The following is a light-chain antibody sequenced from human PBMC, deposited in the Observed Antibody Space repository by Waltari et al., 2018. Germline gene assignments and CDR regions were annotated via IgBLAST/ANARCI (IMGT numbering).Light chain of an antibody. CDR1: NSNIGSYA. J-gene: IGLJ1*01. CDR3: AAWDDSLNSCV. CDR2: TKN. V-gene: IGLV1-44*01. Sequence: QSVLTQPPSASGTPGQRVTISCSGSNSNIGSYAVSWYQHLPGTAPKLVMYTKNERPSGVPDRFSGSKSGTSASLAISGLQSEDEADYYCAAWDDSLNSCVFGAGTKVTVL.